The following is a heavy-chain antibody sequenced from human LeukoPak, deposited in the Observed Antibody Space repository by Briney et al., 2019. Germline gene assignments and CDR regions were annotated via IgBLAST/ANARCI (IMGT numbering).Heavy chain of an antibody. CDR2: ISYDGSNK. Sequence: GRSLRLSCAASGFTFSSYGMHWVRQAPGKGLEWVAVISYDGSNKYYADSVKGRFTISRDNSKNTLYLQMNSLRAEDTAVYYCASPAAGNFDYWGQGTLVTVSS. J-gene: IGHJ4*02. CDR3: ASPAAGNFDY. V-gene: IGHV3-30*03. D-gene: IGHD6-13*01. CDR1: GFTFSSYG.